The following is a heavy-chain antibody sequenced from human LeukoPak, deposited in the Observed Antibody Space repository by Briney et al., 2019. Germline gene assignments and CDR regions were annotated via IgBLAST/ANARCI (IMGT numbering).Heavy chain of an antibody. Sequence: ASVRVSCKPSGYTFTDFYMHWVRQAPGQGLEWMGWINPNSGGTNYAQKFQDRVTMTRDTSISTAHMDLSRLRSDDTAVYYCARDRTTIVHDYWGQGTLVTVSS. J-gene: IGHJ4*02. CDR2: INPNSGGT. CDR3: ARDRTTIVHDY. CDR1: GYTFTDFY. V-gene: IGHV1-2*02. D-gene: IGHD2/OR15-2a*01.